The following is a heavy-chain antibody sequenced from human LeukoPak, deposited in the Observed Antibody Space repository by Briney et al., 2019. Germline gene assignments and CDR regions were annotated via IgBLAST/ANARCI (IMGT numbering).Heavy chain of an antibody. D-gene: IGHD6-19*01. Sequence: ASVKVSCKASGYTFTSYGISWVRQAPGQGLEWMGWISTYNANTNYAQKLQGRVTMTTDTSTSTAYMEVRSLRSDDTAVYYCARREAYSSGWPFDYWGQRTLVTVSS. J-gene: IGHJ4*02. CDR1: GYTFTSYG. CDR3: ARREAYSSGWPFDY. V-gene: IGHV1-18*01. CDR2: ISTYNANT.